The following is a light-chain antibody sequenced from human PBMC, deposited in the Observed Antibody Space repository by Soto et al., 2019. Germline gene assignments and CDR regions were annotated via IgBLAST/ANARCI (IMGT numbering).Light chain of an antibody. CDR3: LQYNSYPWA. J-gene: IGKJ1*01. CDR1: QSLSSW. CDR2: KAS. Sequence: VQMAKSPSTRSASVGDRVTITCRASQSLSSWLAWYQQKPGKAPKLLIYKASSLESGVPSRFSGSGSGTEFTLTISSLQPDDFATYYCLQYNSYPWAFGQGTKEEI. V-gene: IGKV1-5*03.